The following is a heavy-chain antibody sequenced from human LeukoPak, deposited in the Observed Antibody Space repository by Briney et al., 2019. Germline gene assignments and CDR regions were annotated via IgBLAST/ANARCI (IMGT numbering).Heavy chain of an antibody. CDR3: AARGASSSSLRPLDY. J-gene: IGHJ4*02. V-gene: IGHV1-8*01. Sequence: ASVKVSCKASGYTLTSYDINWVRQATGQGPEWMGWMNPNSGNTGYAQKFQGRVTMTRNTSISTAYMELSTLRSEDTAVYYCAARGASSSSLRPLDYWGQGTLVTVSS. CDR1: GYTLTSYD. D-gene: IGHD6-6*01. CDR2: MNPNSGNT.